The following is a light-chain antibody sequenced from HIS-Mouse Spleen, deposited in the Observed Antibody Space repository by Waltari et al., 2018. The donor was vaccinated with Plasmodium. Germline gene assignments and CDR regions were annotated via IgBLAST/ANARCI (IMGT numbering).Light chain of an antibody. V-gene: IGKV3-15*01. J-gene: IGKJ3*01. CDR2: GAS. Sequence: EIVMTHSQSTLSVSPGERATLSCRASQRVSSNLAWYQQKPGQAPRLLIYGASTRATGIPARFSGSGSGTEFTLTISSLQSEDFAVYYCQQYNNWSFTFGPGTKVDIK. CDR3: QQYNNWSFT. CDR1: QRVSSN.